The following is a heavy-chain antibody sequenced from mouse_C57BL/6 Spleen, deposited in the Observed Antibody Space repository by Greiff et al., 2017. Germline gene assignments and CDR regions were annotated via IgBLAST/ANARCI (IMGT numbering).Heavy chain of an antibody. D-gene: IGHD2-10*02. V-gene: IGHV5-17*01. CDR1: GFTFSDYG. CDR3: ARGMPSFSWFAY. J-gene: IGHJ3*01. Sequence: EVKLMESGGGLVKPGGSLKLSCAASGFTFSDYGMHWVRQAPEKGLEWVAYISSGSSTIYYADTVKGRFTISRDNAKNTLFLQMTSLRSEDTAMYYCARGMPSFSWFAYWGQGTLVTVSA. CDR2: ISSGSSTI.